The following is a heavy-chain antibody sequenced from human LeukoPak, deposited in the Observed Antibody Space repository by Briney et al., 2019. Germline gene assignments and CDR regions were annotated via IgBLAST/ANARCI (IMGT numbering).Heavy chain of an antibody. CDR2: ISGSGGST. D-gene: IGHD4-17*01. CDR1: GFTFSSYA. J-gene: IGHJ6*04. Sequence: PGGSLILSCAASGFTFSSYAMSWVRQAPGKGLEWVSAISGSGGSTYYADSVKGRFTIYRDNSKNTLYLQMNSLRAEDTAVYYCAKDLTDYGDLMDVWGKGTTVTVSS. V-gene: IGHV3-23*01. CDR3: AKDLTDYGDLMDV.